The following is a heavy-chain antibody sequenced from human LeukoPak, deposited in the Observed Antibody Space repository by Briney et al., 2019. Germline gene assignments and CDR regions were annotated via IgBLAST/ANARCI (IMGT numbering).Heavy chain of an antibody. J-gene: IGHJ4*02. CDR3: ARVEGTLYGGSYARASPGTGFDY. CDR1: GGSISSGDYY. Sequence: PSETLSLTCTVSGGSISSGDYYWSWIRQPPGKGLEWIGYIYYSGSTYYNPSLKSRVTISVDTSKNQFSLKLSSVTAADTAVYYCARVEGTLYGGSYARASPGTGFDYWGQGTLVTVSS. V-gene: IGHV4-30-4*01. D-gene: IGHD1-26*01. CDR2: IYYSGST.